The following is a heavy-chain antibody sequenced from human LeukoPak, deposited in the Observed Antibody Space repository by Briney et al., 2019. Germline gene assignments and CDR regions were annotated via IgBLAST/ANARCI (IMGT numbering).Heavy chain of an antibody. CDR3: ARGASNRFDY. Sequence: PGGSLRLSCAASGFTFSSNWMHWVRQAPGKGLVWVSRINEDGSTTNYADSVKGRSTIFRDNAKNTLYLQMNSLRGEDTAVYYCARGASNRFDYWGQGTLVTVSS. CDR1: GFTFSSNW. CDR2: INEDGSTT. V-gene: IGHV3-74*01. J-gene: IGHJ4*02. D-gene: IGHD1-14*01.